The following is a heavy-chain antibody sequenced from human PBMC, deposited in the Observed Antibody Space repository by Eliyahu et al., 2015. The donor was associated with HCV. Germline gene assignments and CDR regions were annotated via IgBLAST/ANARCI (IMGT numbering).Heavy chain of an antibody. CDR1: GYTFTTFA. J-gene: IGHJ5*02. V-gene: IGHV1-3*01. CDR3: AKEGASASGTPYQAHNWFDP. D-gene: IGHD3-10*01. Sequence: QVQLVQSGAEVQKPGASVKVSCKTSGYTFTTFAXHWVRQAPGRGLEWMGWISAGSGNTKYSLRFQGRLTITADTSTTTTYMELSSLTSEDTAVYFCAKEGASASGTPYQAHNWFDPWGQGTLVTVSS. CDR2: ISAGSGNT.